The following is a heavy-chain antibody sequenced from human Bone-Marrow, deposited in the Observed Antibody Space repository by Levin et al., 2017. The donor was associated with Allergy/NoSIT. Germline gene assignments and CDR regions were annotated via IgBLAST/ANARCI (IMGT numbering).Heavy chain of an antibody. CDR1: GGSITNYF. Sequence: SETLSLTCSVSGGSITNYFWSWIRQPAGKGLEWIGRIYTSGTTNFNPSLKSRVTISVDTSKNQFSLNLTSVTAADTGVYYCAREHIAARPLDYWGQGTLVTVSS. CDR2: IYTSGTT. J-gene: IGHJ4*02. CDR3: AREHIAARPLDY. D-gene: IGHD6-6*01. V-gene: IGHV4-4*07.